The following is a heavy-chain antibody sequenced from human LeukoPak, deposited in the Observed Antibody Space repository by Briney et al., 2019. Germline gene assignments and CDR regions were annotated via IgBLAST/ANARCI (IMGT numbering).Heavy chain of an antibody. CDR1: GFTFSSYS. D-gene: IGHD2-15*01. V-gene: IGHV3-48*01. CDR3: ARGRDCSGGSCYVDY. J-gene: IGHJ4*02. CDR2: ISSSSTI. Sequence: GGSLRLSCAASGFTFSSYSMNWVRQAPGKGLEWVSYISSSSTIYYADSVKGRFTTSRDNAKNSLYLQMNSLRAEDTAVYYCARGRDCSGGSCYVDYWGQGTLVTVSS.